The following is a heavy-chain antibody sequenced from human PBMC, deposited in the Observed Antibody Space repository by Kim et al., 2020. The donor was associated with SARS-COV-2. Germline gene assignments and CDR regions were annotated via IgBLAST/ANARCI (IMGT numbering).Heavy chain of an antibody. V-gene: IGHV1-46*01. J-gene: IGHJ6*02. CDR3: ASLWFGDRQDYYYYYGMDV. CDR2: INPSGGST. CDR1: GYTFTSYY. D-gene: IGHD3-10*01. Sequence: ASVKVSCKASGYTFTSYYMHWVRQAPGQGLEWMGIINPSGGSTSYAQKFQGRVTMTRDTSTSTVYMELSSLRSEDTAVYYCASLWFGDRQDYYYYYGMDVWGQGTTVTVSS.